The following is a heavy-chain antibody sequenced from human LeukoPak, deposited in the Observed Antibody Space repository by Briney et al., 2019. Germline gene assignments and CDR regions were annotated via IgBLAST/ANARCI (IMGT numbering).Heavy chain of an antibody. V-gene: IGHV3-21*04. CDR1: GFTFSSYS. J-gene: IGHJ4*02. CDR3: AKDFRIGYSAHFDY. CDR2: ISSSSSYI. D-gene: IGHD2-21*01. Sequence: GGSLRLSCAASGFTFSSYSMNWVRQAPGKGLEWVSSISSSSSYIYYADSVKGRFTISRDNAKNSLYLQMDSLRGEDTAVYYCAKDFRIGYSAHFDYWGQGALVTVSS.